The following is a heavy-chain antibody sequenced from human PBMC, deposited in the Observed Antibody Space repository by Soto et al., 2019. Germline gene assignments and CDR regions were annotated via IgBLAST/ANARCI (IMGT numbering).Heavy chain of an antibody. CDR3: ARWAYVSSSYFLDY. D-gene: IGHD6-6*01. Sequence: GGSLRLSCAASGVTFSGFWMTWVRQAPGKGLEWVASVKQDGSMTYYMDSVKGRFTISRDNAKNSLFLQMASLRAEDTAVYYCARWAYVSSSYFLDYWGQGSLVTVSS. V-gene: IGHV3-7*03. CDR2: VKQDGSMT. CDR1: GVTFSGFW. J-gene: IGHJ4*02.